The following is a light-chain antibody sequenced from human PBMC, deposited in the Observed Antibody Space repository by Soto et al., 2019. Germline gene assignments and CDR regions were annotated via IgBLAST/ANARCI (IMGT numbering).Light chain of an antibody. CDR3: SSYTSTSTLV. V-gene: IGLV2-14*01. CDR1: SGDVGGYDY. J-gene: IGLJ1*01. CDR2: EVS. Sequence: QSALTQPASVSGSPGQSISISCTGTSGDVGGYDYVSWYQQHPDRAPKLMIYEVSNRPSGFSNRFSGSKSGNTASLSISGLQAEDEADYYCSSYTSTSTLVFGTGTKLTVL.